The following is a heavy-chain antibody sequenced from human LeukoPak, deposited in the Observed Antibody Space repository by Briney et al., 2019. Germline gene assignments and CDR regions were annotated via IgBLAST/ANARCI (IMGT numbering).Heavy chain of an antibody. Sequence: SETLSLTCAVSGGSISSDGYSWTWIRQPPGKGLEWIGYIYHSGTTYYNPSLKSRVTISADTSKNQFSLTLGSVSATDTAVYYCVSPRGFSYGYFDYWGQGTLVTVSS. CDR3: VSPRGFSYGYFDY. D-gene: IGHD5-18*01. V-gene: IGHV4-30-2*03. CDR1: GGSISSDGYS. J-gene: IGHJ4*02. CDR2: IYHSGTT.